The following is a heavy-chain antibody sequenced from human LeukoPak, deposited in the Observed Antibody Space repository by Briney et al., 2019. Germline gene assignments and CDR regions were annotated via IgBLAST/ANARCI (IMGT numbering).Heavy chain of an antibody. D-gene: IGHD3-16*02. CDR3: AREGPARSYRHKGGRRIDY. Sequence: GASVKVSCKASVYTFTSYYMHWVRQAPGQGLEWMGIINPSGGSTSYAQKFQGRVTMTRDTSTSTVYMELSSLRSEDTAVYYCAREGPARSYRHKGGRRIDYWGQGTLVTVSS. CDR2: INPSGGST. CDR1: VYTFTSYY. V-gene: IGHV1-46*01. J-gene: IGHJ4*02.